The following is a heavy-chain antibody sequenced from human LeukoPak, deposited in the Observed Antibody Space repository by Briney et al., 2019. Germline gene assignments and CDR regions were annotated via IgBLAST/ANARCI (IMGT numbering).Heavy chain of an antibody. CDR1: GFTFSSYG. Sequence: PGGSLRLSCAASGFTFSSYGMHWVRQAPGKGLEWVAVISYDGSNKYYADSVKGRFTISRDNSKNTLYLQMNSLRAEDTAVYYCAKKVDGGNSYDEIFDYWGQGTLVTVSS. V-gene: IGHV3-30*18. D-gene: IGHD4-23*01. CDR3: AKKVDGGNSYDEIFDY. CDR2: ISYDGSNK. J-gene: IGHJ4*02.